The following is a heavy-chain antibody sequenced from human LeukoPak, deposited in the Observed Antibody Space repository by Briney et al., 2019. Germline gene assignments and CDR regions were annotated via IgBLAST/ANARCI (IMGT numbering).Heavy chain of an antibody. J-gene: IGHJ4*02. CDR3: ARVPDGSGSFAYFDY. Sequence: PGGSLRLSCAASGFTFDDYGMSWVRQAPGKGLEWVSGINWNGGSTGYADSVKGRFTIPRDNAKNSLYLQMNSLRAEDTALYYCARVPDGSGSFAYFDYWGQGTLVTVSS. V-gene: IGHV3-20*04. CDR2: INWNGGST. CDR1: GFTFDDYG. D-gene: IGHD3-10*01.